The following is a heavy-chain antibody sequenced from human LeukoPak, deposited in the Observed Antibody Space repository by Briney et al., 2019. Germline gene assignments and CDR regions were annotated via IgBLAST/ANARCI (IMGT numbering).Heavy chain of an antibody. J-gene: IGHJ3*02. CDR1: GGSISSSNW. CDR2: IYHSGST. Sequence: PSGALSLTCAVSGGSISSSNWWSWVRQPPGKGLEWIGEIYHSGSTNYNPSLKSRVTISVDKSKNQFSLKLSSVTAADTAVYYCASYSSSSRAFDIWGQGTMVTVSS. V-gene: IGHV4-4*02. CDR3: ASYSSSSRAFDI. D-gene: IGHD6-13*01.